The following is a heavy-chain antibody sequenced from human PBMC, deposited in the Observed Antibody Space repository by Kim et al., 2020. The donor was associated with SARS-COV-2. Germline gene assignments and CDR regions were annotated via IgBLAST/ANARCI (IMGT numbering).Heavy chain of an antibody. CDR3: ARDTEWFGELLDY. Sequence: GGSLRLSCAASGFTFSSYGMHWVRQAPGKGLEWVAVIWYDGSNKYYADSVKGRFTISRDNSKNTLYLQMNSLRAEDTAVYYCARDTEWFGELLDYWGQGTLVTVSS. CDR2: IWYDGSNK. J-gene: IGHJ4*02. CDR1: GFTFSSYG. V-gene: IGHV3-33*08. D-gene: IGHD3-10*01.